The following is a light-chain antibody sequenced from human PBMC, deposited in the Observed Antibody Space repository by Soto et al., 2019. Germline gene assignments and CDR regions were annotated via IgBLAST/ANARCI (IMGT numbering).Light chain of an antibody. J-gene: IGKJ1*01. CDR2: WAS. CDR1: QSVLYSSNNKNY. CDR3: HQSCSPPRT. Sequence: DIVMTQSPDSLAVSLGERATINCKSSQSVLYSSNNKNYLAWYQRKPGQPPKLLIYWASTRESGVPDRFSDSGSGTDFTLTISSLQAEDVATHYCHQSCSPPRTFGQGTKVEIK. V-gene: IGKV4-1*01.